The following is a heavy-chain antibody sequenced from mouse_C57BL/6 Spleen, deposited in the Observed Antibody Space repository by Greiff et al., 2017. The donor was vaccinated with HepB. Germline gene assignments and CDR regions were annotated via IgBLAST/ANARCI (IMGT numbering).Heavy chain of an antibody. CDR3: ARQNLNYFDD. V-gene: IGHV5-6*01. CDR1: GFTFSSYG. J-gene: IGHJ2*01. Sequence: EVQVVESGGDLVKPGGSLKLSCAASGFTFSSYGMSWVRQTPDKRLEWVATISSGGSYTYYPDSVKGRFTISRDNAKNTLYLQMSSLKSEDTAMYYCARQNLNYFDDWGQGTTLTVSS. CDR2: ISSGGSYT.